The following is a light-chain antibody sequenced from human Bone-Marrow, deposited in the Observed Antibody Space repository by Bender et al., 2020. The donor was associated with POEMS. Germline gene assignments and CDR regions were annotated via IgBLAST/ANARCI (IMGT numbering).Light chain of an antibody. J-gene: IGLJ3*02. Sequence: QSVLTQPPSVSAAPGQMVTISCSGSNSNIGSNLVSWYQQLPGTAPKLLIYTNNERPSGVPDRFSGSKSGTSASLAITGLQSDDEAIYFCVAWDASLNGWVFGGGTKLTVL. CDR2: TNN. CDR1: NSNIGSNL. CDR3: VAWDASLNGWV. V-gene: IGLV1-44*01.